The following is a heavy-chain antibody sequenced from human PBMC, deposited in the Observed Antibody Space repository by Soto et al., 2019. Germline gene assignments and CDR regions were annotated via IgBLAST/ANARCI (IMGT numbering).Heavy chain of an antibody. J-gene: IGHJ5*02. V-gene: IGHV1-18*01. CDR2: ISTYSGDP. Sequence: QVQLVQSGAEGKKPGASVKVACKTSGYSFSSNAITWVRQAPGQGLECMGWISTYSGDPNYAQKFQGRVTMTRDPATHTAYMELRNLRSDDTAVYYCARVWGSYQAPSGGAGFDPCGQGTLVTVSS. CDR1: GYSFSSNA. D-gene: IGHD3-16*02. CDR3: ARVWGSYQAPSGGAGFDP.